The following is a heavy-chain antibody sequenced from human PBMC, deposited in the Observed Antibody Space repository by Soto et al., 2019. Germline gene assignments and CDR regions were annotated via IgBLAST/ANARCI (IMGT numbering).Heavy chain of an antibody. CDR2: IIPIFGTA. Sequence: QVQLVQSGAEVKKTGSSVKVSCKASGGTFSSYAISWVRQAPGQGLEWMGGIIPIFGTANYAQKFQGRVTITADESTSTAYMELSSLRSEDTALYYCATPRGPTGIDAFDIWGQGTMVTVSS. CDR1: GGTFSSYA. D-gene: IGHD1-1*01. J-gene: IGHJ3*02. CDR3: ATPRGPTGIDAFDI. V-gene: IGHV1-69*01.